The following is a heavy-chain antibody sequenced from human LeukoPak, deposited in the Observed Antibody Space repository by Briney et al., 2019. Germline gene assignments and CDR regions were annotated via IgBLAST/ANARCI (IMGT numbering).Heavy chain of an antibody. J-gene: IGHJ5*02. V-gene: IGHV1-2*02. CDR2: INPNSGGT. CDR1: GYTFTGYY. Sequence: ASVKVSCKASGYTFTGYYMHWVRQAPGQGLEWMGWINPNSGGTNYAQKLQGRVTMTRDTSISTAYMELSRLRSDDTAVYYCARGEYQLLWGLGNWFDPWGQGTLVTVSS. CDR3: ARGEYQLLWGLGNWFDP. D-gene: IGHD2-2*01.